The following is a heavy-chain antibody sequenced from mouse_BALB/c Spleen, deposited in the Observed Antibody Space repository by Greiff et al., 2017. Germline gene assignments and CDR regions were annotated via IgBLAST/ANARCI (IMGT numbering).Heavy chain of an antibody. Sequence: LVESGPELVKPGASVKMSCKASGYTFTDYVISWVKQRTGQGLEWIGEIYPGSGSTYYNDKFKGKATLTADKSSNTAYMQLSSLTSEDSAVYFCASGGTLRYRFADWGQGTLVTVSA. J-gene: IGHJ3*01. CDR2: IYPGSGST. CDR3: ASGGTLRYRFAD. D-gene: IGHD1-1*01. V-gene: IGHV1-77*01. CDR1: GYTFTDYV.